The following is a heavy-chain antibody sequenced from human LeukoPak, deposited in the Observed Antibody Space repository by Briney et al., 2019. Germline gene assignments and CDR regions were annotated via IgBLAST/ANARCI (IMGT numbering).Heavy chain of an antibody. D-gene: IGHD6-19*01. J-gene: IGHJ5*02. CDR1: GYTFTGYY. CDR2: INPNSGGT. CDR3: ARERYSSGWLLGWFDP. V-gene: IGHV1-2*02. Sequence: ASVKVSRKASGYTFTGYYMHWVRQAPGQGLEWMGWINPNSGGTNYAQKFQGRVTMTRDTSISTAYMELSRLRSDDTAVYYCARERYSSGWLLGWFDPWGQGTLVTVSS.